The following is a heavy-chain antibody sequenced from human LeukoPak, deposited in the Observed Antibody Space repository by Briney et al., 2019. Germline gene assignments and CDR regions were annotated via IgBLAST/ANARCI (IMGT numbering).Heavy chain of an antibody. Sequence: GRSLRLSCAASGFTFMNYAMHWVRQAPGKGLEGVGIILRDGTTSLYADAVRGRFTISRDNSRNTIYLQMNSLTTDDTAVYYCAKDAGEGTTPVSWGQGTQVTVSS. CDR2: ILRDGTTS. V-gene: IGHV3-30-3*01. CDR3: AKDAGEGTTPVS. J-gene: IGHJ4*02. CDR1: GFTFMNYA. D-gene: IGHD4-11*01.